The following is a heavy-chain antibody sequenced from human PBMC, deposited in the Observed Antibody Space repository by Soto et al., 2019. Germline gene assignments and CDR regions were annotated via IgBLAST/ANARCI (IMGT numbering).Heavy chain of an antibody. CDR1: GYTFTSYY. Sequence: GASVKVSCKASGYTFTSYYLHWVRQAPGQGLEWMGIINPSAGSTSYAQKYQGRVTMTRDTSTSTVYKELSSLRSEDKAVYYCAREVDTPMATSMDVWGQGTTVTVSS. D-gene: IGHD5-18*01. J-gene: IGHJ6*02. CDR3: AREVDTPMATSMDV. CDR2: INPSAGST. V-gene: IGHV1-46*03.